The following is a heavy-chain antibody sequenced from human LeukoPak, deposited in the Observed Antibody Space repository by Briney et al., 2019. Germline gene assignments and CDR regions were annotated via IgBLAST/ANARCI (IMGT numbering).Heavy chain of an antibody. Sequence: SETLSLTCTVSGGSISSYFWSWIRRPPGKGLEWIGYIYYSGSTNYSPSLKSRVTISLDTSKNHFSLKLTSVTAADTAVYYCARGNSGAFDIWGQGTMVTVSS. D-gene: IGHD1-7*01. CDR3: ARGNSGAFDI. J-gene: IGHJ3*02. V-gene: IGHV4-59*08. CDR1: GGSISSYF. CDR2: IYYSGST.